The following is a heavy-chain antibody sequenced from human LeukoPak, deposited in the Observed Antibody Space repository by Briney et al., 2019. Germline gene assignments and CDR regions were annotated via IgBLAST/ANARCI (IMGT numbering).Heavy chain of an antibody. CDR2: IYYSGST. J-gene: IGHJ5*02. Sequence: PETLSLTCTVSGGSISSSSYYWGWIRQPPGKGLEWIGSIYYSGSTYYNPSLKSRVTISVDTSKNQFSLKLSSVTAADTAVYYCARPFFWFGEHGWFDPWGQGTLVTVSS. CDR3: ARPFFWFGEHGWFDP. V-gene: IGHV4-39*01. CDR1: GGSISSSSYY. D-gene: IGHD3-10*01.